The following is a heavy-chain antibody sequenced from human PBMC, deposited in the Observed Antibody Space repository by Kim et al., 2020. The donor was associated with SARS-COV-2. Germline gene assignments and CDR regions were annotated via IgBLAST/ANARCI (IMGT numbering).Heavy chain of an antibody. V-gene: IGHV1-46*01. J-gene: IGHJ6*02. Sequence: NYAQKIQGRVTMTRDTSTSTVDMELSGLRSEDTAVYYCARGVSGTKAMDVWGQGTTVTVSS. CDR3: ARGVSGTKAMDV. D-gene: IGHD6-19*01.